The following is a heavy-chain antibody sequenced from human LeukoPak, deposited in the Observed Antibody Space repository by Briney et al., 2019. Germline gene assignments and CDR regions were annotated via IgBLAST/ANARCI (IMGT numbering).Heavy chain of an antibody. J-gene: IGHJ4*02. CDR2: INHSGST. V-gene: IGHV4-34*01. CDR1: GGPFSGYY. D-gene: IGHD5-12*01. CDR3: AREMATTTD. Sequence: SETLSLTCAVYGGPFSGYYWSWIRQPPGKGLEWIGEINHSGSTNYNPSLKSRVTISVDTSKNQFSLKLSSVTAADTAVYYCAREMATTTDWGQGTLVTVSS.